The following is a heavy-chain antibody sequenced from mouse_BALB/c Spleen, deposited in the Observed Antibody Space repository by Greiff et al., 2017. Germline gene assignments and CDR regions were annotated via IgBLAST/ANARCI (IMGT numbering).Heavy chain of an antibody. CDR2: INPGSSTI. V-gene: IGHV4-2*02. D-gene: IGHD1-1*01. CDR1: GFDFSRYW. Sequence: EVKLVESGGGLVQPGGSLNLSCAASGFDFSRYWMSWARQAPGKGQEWIGEINPGSSTINYTPSLKDKFIISRDNAKNTLYLQMSKVRSEDTALYYCARNYGSSYGYFDVWGAGTTVTVSS. CDR3: ARNYGSSYGYFDV. J-gene: IGHJ1*01.